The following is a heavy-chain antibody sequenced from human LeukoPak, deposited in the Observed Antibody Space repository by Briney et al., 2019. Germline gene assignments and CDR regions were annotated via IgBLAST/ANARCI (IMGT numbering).Heavy chain of an antibody. CDR3: ARMVRGVPYYYGMHV. J-gene: IGHJ6*02. CDR2: ISGFNGNT. Sequence: ASVKVSCKASGYTFTNYGISWVRQAPGQGLEWMGWISGFNGNTNYGQKVQGRVTMTTDTSTITAYMELRSLRSDDTAVYYCARMVRGVPYYYGMHVWGQGTTVTVSS. CDR1: GYTFTNYG. V-gene: IGHV1-18*01. D-gene: IGHD3-10*01.